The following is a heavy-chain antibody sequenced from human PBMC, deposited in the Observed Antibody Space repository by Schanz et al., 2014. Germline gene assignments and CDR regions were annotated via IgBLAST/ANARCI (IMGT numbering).Heavy chain of an antibody. J-gene: IGHJ4*02. CDR3: TPGVYDSGTY. Sequence: HVQLVESGGGVVQPGGSLRLSCAASGFTFSSSGMHWVRQAPGKGLGWVAFIRYDGSNKYYADSVKGRFTISRDNSKNTLYLQMNSLRAEDTAVYYCTPGVYDSGTYGGQGTLVTFSS. CDR2: IRYDGSNK. D-gene: IGHD4-17*01. V-gene: IGHV3-30*02. CDR1: GFTFSSSG.